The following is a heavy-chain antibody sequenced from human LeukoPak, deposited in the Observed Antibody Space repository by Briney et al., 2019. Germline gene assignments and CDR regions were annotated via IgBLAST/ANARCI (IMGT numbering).Heavy chain of an antibody. CDR2: FYYSGST. J-gene: IGHJ4*02. CDR3: VYYYGSGSVEY. Sequence: SETLSLTCTVSGGSITSSNYYWGWIRQPPGKGLEWIGSFYYSGSTNYNPSLKSRFTISVDTSKNQFSLKLSSVPAADTAVYYCVYYYGSGSVEYWGQGTLVTVSS. D-gene: IGHD3-10*01. CDR1: GGSITSSNYY. V-gene: IGHV4-39*01.